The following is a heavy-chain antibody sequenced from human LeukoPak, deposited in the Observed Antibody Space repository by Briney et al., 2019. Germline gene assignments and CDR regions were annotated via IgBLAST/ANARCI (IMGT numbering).Heavy chain of an antibody. V-gene: IGHV3-64D*09. J-gene: IGHJ3*01. CDR1: GLTFSSYA. CDR3: VKEGSYGFDV. Sequence: GGSLRLACSASGLTFSSYAIHWVRQAPGKGLEYVSAISSNGAYTDYADSLRGRFTISRDDSKNTVYLQMSSLRAEDTAVYYCVKEGSYGFDVWGPGTMVTVSS. CDR2: ISSNGAYT. D-gene: IGHD2-15*01.